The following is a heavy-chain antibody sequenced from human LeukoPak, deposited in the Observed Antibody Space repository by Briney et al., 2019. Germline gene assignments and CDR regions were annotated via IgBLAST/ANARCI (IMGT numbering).Heavy chain of an antibody. CDR1: GFTFSDYS. Sequence: GGSLRLSCAASGFTFSDYSMHRVRQTPCKGLEWVALIWNDGSNKYYADSVKGRFTISRDNSKNTLYLQMNSLKVEDTALNYCARDRGYSYGHPLDYWGQGSLVTVSS. CDR3: ARDRGYSYGHPLDY. V-gene: IGHV3-33*01. CDR2: IWNDGSNK. J-gene: IGHJ4*02. D-gene: IGHD5-18*01.